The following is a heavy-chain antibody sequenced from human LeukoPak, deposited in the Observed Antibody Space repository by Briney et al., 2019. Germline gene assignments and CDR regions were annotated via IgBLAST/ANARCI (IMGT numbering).Heavy chain of an antibody. D-gene: IGHD3-9*01. J-gene: IGHJ3*02. CDR2: MYSGGDT. Sequence: GGSLRLSCAASGFTVSANHMNWVRQVPGKGLDWVSVMYSGGDTYYADSVKGRFTFSRDNSKNTLYLQMNSLKAEDTAVYYCATALRYFDWLLSDAFDIWGQGTMVTVSS. V-gene: IGHV3-66*01. CDR3: ATALRYFDWLLSDAFDI. CDR1: GFTVSANH.